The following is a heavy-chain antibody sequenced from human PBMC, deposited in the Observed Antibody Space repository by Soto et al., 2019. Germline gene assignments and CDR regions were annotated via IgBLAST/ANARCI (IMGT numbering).Heavy chain of an antibody. V-gene: IGHV2-5*02. D-gene: IGHD6-19*01. CDR3: PHTLSDTGWFMYYYYMDV. J-gene: IGHJ6*03. CDR1: GFSLSTSGVG. Sequence: QITLKESGPTLVKPTQTLTLTCTVSGFSLSTSGVGVGWIRQPPGKALEWLALIYWDDDKRYSPSLKSRLTITKDTSKNQVVLTMTNMDPVDTATYYCPHTLSDTGWFMYYYYMDVWGKGTTVTVSS. CDR2: IYWDDDK.